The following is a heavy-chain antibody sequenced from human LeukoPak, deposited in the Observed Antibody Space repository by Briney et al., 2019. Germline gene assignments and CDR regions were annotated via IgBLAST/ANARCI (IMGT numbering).Heavy chain of an antibody. Sequence: SVKVSGKASGGTFSSYAISWVRQAPGQGLEWMGGIIPIFGTANYAQKFQGRVTITADESTSTAYMELSSLRSEDTAVYYCARGASEYYYDSSGLILPSWGQGTLVTVSS. V-gene: IGHV1-69*13. J-gene: IGHJ5*02. CDR3: ARGASEYYYDSSGLILPS. D-gene: IGHD3-22*01. CDR1: GGTFSSYA. CDR2: IIPIFGTA.